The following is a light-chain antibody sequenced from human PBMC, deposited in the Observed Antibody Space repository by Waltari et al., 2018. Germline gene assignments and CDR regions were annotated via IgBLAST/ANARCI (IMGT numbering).Light chain of an antibody. J-gene: IGKJ2*03. CDR3: QQYYSYYS. V-gene: IGKV1-5*03. Sequence: DIQMTQFPSTLSASVGDSVTITCRASQSVGSWLAWYQQKPVKAPKFLIYKASRLESGVPSRFSGSGSGTEFTLTISSLQPDDFAIYYCQQYYSYYSFGQGTKLEIK. CDR1: QSVGSW. CDR2: KAS.